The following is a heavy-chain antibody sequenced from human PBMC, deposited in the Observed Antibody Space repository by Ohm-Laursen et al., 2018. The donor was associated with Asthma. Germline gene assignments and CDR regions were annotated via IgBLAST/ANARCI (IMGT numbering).Heavy chain of an antibody. CDR2: ISYDGRNK. J-gene: IGHJ4*02. D-gene: IGHD3-3*01. Sequence: SLRLSCAATGFTLKTYGIHWVRQAPGKGLEWVAVISYDGRNKYYGDSVKGRFTISGDKSKNTVSLQMNSLKSEDTAVYYCAKGGTEYLLYGMPDQFDYWGQGSLVTVSS. CDR1: GFTLKTYG. V-gene: IGHV3-30*18. CDR3: AKGGTEYLLYGMPDQFDY.